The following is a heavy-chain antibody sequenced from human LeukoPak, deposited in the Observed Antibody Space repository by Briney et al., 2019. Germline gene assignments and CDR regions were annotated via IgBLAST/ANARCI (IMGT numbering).Heavy chain of an antibody. D-gene: IGHD6-13*01. CDR1: GFTVISNY. CDR3: ARPEAAAGHDAFDI. J-gene: IGHJ3*02. Sequence: GGSLRLSCAASGFTVISNYMSWVRQAPGKGLEWVSVIYSGGTTYYSDSVKGRFTISRDNSKNTLYLQMNSLRTEDTAVYYCARPEAAAGHDAFDIRGQGTMVTVSS. CDR2: IYSGGTT. V-gene: IGHV3-66*04.